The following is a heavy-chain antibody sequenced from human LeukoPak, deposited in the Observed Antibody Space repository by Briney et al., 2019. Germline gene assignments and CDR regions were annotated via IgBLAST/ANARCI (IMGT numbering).Heavy chain of an antibody. V-gene: IGHV1-69*05. CDR1: GGTFSSYA. CDR2: IIPIFGTA. J-gene: IGHJ5*02. CDR3: AAFAGYDPLNWFDP. D-gene: IGHD5-12*01. Sequence: ASVKVSCEASGGTFSSYAISWVRQAPGQGLEWMGGIIPIFGTANYAQKFQGRVTITTDESTSTAYMELSSLRSEDTAVYYCAAFAGYDPLNWFDPWGQGTLVTVSS.